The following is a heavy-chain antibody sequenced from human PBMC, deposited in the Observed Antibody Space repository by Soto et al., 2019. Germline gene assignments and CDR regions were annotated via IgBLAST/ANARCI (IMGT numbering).Heavy chain of an antibody. CDR2: IYPGDSEI. Sequence: PGESLKISCQASGYSFTTYWIAWVRQTPGRGLEWMGIIYPGDSEIKYSPSFDGQVTFSVDKSTSTAYLQWIGLKTSDTGMYFCARSPARNSLAPFDFWGQGSLVTVSS. D-gene: IGHD2-21*01. V-gene: IGHV5-51*01. CDR1: GYSFTTYW. J-gene: IGHJ4*02. CDR3: ARSPARNSLAPFDF.